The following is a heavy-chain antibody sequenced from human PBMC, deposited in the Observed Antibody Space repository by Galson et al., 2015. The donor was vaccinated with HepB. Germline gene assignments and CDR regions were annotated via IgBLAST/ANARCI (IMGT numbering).Heavy chain of an antibody. CDR1: GFTFSIYG. J-gene: IGHJ4*02. D-gene: IGHD2-8*01. CDR2: INDNGLKT. Sequence: SLRLSCAASGFTFSIYGMTWVRQAPGKGLEWISTINDNGLKTYYADSVKGRFTISRDNSKSALFLQIDSLRVGDTAVYYCAKDNESRGFDHWSQGTLVTVSS. CDR3: AKDNESRGFDH. V-gene: IGHV3-23*01.